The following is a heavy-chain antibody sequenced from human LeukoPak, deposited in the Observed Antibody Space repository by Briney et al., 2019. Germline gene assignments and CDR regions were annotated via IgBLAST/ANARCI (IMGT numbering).Heavy chain of an antibody. V-gene: IGHV3-74*01. J-gene: IGHJ5*02. D-gene: IGHD1-1*01. Sequence: GGSLRPSCAASGFTLSDHWMNWVRHPPGKGLLWVSHINVDGSDTDYADSVKGRFTISRDNARNTLYLQMDSLRVEDTAVYYCVRDGTGYPPFDLWGQGNLVTVSS. CDR1: GFTLSDHW. CDR2: INVDGSDT. CDR3: VRDGTGYPPFDL.